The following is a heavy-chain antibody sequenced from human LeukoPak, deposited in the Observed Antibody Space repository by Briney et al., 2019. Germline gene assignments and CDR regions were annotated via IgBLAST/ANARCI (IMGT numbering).Heavy chain of an antibody. J-gene: IGHJ4*02. D-gene: IGHD4-11*01. CDR2: INHSGST. Sequence: ETLSLTCAVYGGSFSGYYWSCIREPPGKRLEWFGEINHSGSTNYDPSLKSRVTISVDTSKNQFSLKLSSVTAADTAVYYCARGLFQHPTVTLYYFDYWGQGTLVTVSS. V-gene: IGHV4-34*01. CDR3: ARGLFQHPTVTLYYFDY. CDR1: GGSFSGYY.